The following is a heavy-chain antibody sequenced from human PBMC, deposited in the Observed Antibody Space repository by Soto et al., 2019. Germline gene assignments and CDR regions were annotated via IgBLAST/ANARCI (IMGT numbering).Heavy chain of an antibody. Sequence: GGSLRLSCAASGFTVSSNYMSWVRQAPGKGLEWVSVIYSGGNTYYADSVKGRFTISRDNSKNTLYLQMNSLRAEDTAVYYCARDPVAAAGTRDYWGQGTLVTVSS. D-gene: IGHD6-13*01. V-gene: IGHV3-66*01. CDR2: IYSGGNT. CDR1: GFTVSSNY. CDR3: ARDPVAAAGTRDY. J-gene: IGHJ4*02.